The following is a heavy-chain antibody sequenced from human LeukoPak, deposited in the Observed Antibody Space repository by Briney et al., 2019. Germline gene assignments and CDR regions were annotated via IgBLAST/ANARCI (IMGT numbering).Heavy chain of an antibody. D-gene: IGHD3-3*01. CDR3: ARETAIFGVVITRSGYFDY. J-gene: IGHJ4*02. CDR1: GGSISSGSYY. V-gene: IGHV4-61*02. Sequence: SQTLSLTCTVSGGSISSGSYYWSWIRQPAGKGLEWIGRIYTSGSTNYNPSLKSRVTMSVDTSKNQFSLKLSSVTAADTAVYYCARETAIFGVVITRSGYFDYWGQGTLVTVSS. CDR2: IYTSGST.